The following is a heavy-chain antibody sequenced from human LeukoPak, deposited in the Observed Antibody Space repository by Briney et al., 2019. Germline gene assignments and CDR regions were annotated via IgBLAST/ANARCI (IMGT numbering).Heavy chain of an antibody. CDR2: INHSGST. V-gene: IGHV4-34*01. Sequence: ADTLSLTCGVWGGSFRGYYGIWIRQPPGKGREGIGEINHSGSTNYNPSLKSRVTISVDTSKNQFSLKLSSVTAADTAVYYCASVRSYGSGSYPYWGQGTLVTVSS. CDR1: GGSFRGYY. D-gene: IGHD3-10*01. J-gene: IGHJ4*02. CDR3: ASVRSYGSGSYPY.